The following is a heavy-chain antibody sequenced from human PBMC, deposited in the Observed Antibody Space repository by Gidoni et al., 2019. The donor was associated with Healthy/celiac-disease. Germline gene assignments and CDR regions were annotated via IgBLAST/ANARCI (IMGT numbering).Heavy chain of an antibody. CDR3: AKDGRQLALGY. CDR1: GFTFRSYA. D-gene: IGHD6-6*01. Sequence: EVQLLESGGGLVQPGGSLRLSCAASGFTFRSYAMSWVRKAPGKGLEWVSASSGSGGSTYYEDSVKGRFTISRENSKNTLYLQMNSLRAEDTAVYYCAKDGRQLALGYWGQGTLVTVSS. J-gene: IGHJ4*02. CDR2: SSGSGGST. V-gene: IGHV3-23*02.